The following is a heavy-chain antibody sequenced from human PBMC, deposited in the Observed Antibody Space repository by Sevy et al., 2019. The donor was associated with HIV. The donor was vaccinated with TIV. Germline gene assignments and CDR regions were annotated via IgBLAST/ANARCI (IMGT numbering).Heavy chain of an antibody. CDR3: AGGDTTMITDLDY. D-gene: IGHD3-16*01. V-gene: IGHV3-23*01. J-gene: IGHJ4*02. CDR2: VTSDGTT. CDR1: GLTLTTTG. Sequence: GGSLRLSCAASGLTLTTTGMSWVRQAPGKGLEWVAGVTSDGTTYYADSVRDRFTVSRDNSKNTRYLQLHSLRADDTAVFYCAGGDTTMITDLDYWGQGTLVTVSS.